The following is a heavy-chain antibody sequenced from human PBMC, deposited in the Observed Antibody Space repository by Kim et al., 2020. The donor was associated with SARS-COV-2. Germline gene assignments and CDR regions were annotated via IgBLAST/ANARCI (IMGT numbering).Heavy chain of an antibody. V-gene: IGHV1-3*01. D-gene: IGHD3-10*01. Sequence: ASVKVSCKASGYTFTSYAMHWVRQAPGQRLEWMGWINAGNGNTKYSQKFQGRVTITRDTSASTAYMELSSLRSEDTAVYYCARDPYYGSGSYAAAVGGYYYYGMDVWGQGTTVTVSS. J-gene: IGHJ6*02. CDR3: ARDPYYGSGSYAAAVGGYYYYGMDV. CDR1: GYTFTSYA. CDR2: INAGNGNT.